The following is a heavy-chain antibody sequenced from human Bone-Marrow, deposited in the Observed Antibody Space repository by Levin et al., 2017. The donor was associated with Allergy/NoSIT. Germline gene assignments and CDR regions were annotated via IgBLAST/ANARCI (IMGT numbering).Heavy chain of an antibody. J-gene: IGHJ4*02. Sequence: GESLKISCAASGFTFSDYYMSWIRQAPGEGLEWVSFITSSGNYTNHADSVKGRFTISRDNAKTSLYLQMNRLRAEDTAVYYCARGQSMNEYYHGSGSFLPLDSWGQGTLVTVSS. CDR3: ARGQSMNEYYHGSGSFLPLDS. D-gene: IGHD3-10*01. CDR2: ITSSGNYT. V-gene: IGHV3-11*05. CDR1: GFTFSDYY.